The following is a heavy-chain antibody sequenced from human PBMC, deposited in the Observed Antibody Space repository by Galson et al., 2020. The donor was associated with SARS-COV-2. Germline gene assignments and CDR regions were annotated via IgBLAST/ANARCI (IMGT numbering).Heavy chain of an antibody. CDR1: GFTFSSYS. Sequence: GESLKISCAASGFTFSSYSMNWVRQAPGKGLEWVSSISSSSSYIYYADSVKGRFTISRDNAKNSLYLQMNSLRAEDTAVYYCARDSLDIVVVPAGGLNDYWGQGTLVTVSS. D-gene: IGHD2-2*03. V-gene: IGHV3-21*01. J-gene: IGHJ4*02. CDR3: ARDSLDIVVVPAGGLNDY. CDR2: ISSSSSYI.